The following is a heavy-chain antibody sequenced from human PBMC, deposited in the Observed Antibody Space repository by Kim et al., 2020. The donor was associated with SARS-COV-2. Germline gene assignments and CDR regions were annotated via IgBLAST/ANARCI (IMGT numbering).Heavy chain of an antibody. V-gene: IGHV3-11*06. D-gene: IGHD2-2*01. Sequence: GRFPISRDNAKNSLNLQMNSLRAEDTAVYYCARDGHIVVVPAINTGYFQHWGQGTLVTVSS. CDR3: ARDGHIVVVPAINTGYFQH. J-gene: IGHJ1*01.